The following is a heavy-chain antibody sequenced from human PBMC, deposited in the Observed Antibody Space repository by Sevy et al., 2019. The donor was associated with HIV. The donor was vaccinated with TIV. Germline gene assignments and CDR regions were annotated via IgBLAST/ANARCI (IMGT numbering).Heavy chain of an antibody. V-gene: IGHV3-30*02. CDR2: IRYDGSDK. CDR3: AKDLAGPGRRYFDY. D-gene: IGHD6-13*01. Sequence: GGSLRLSCAASGFTFSNYGMHWVRQVPGKGLEWVTFIRYDGSDKYHAASVKGRFTIYRDDSKNTLYLQMDSLTPEDTAIYYCAKDLAGPGRRYFDYWGQGTLVTVSS. CDR1: GFTFSNYG. J-gene: IGHJ4*02.